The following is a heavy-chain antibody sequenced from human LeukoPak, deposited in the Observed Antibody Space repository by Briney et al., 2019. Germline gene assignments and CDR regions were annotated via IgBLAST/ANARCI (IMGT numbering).Heavy chain of an antibody. CDR3: ARILYRFYMDI. Sequence: GGSLRLSCVASEFSVSRNNMNWVRQAPGKGPEWVSIIHSGGSSSYADSVKERFTISRDNSKNTLYPQMNSLRAEDTAVYFCARILYRFYMDIWGKGTTVIVSS. D-gene: IGHD2-2*02. V-gene: IGHV3-66*01. J-gene: IGHJ6*03. CDR1: EFSVSRNN. CDR2: IHSGGSS.